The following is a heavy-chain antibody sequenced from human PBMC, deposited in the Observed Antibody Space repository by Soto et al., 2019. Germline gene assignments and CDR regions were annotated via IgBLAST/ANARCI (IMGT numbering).Heavy chain of an antibody. CDR2: INPNSGGT. CDR1: GYTFTGYY. Sequence: GASVKVSCKASGYTFTGYYMHWVRQAPGQGLEWMGWINPNSGGTNYAQKFQGWVTMTRDTSISTAYMELSRLRSDDTAVYYCARAISLGGVSYAFEIWGQGKMVTVS. CDR3: ARAISLGGVSYAFEI. D-gene: IGHD2-8*01. V-gene: IGHV1-2*04. J-gene: IGHJ3*02.